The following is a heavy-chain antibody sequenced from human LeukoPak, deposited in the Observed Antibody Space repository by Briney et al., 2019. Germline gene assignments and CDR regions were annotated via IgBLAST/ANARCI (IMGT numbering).Heavy chain of an antibody. D-gene: IGHD3-16*02. Sequence: GGSLRLSCAASGFTFSSYSMNWVRQAPGKGLEWVSSINSDSSYIYYADSVKGRFTISRDNAKNLLYLQMNSLRAEDTAVYYCAKEGYDYVWGSYRWLDAFDIWGQGTMVTVSS. CDR1: GFTFSSYS. J-gene: IGHJ3*02. CDR2: INSDSSYI. V-gene: IGHV3-21*01. CDR3: AKEGYDYVWGSYRWLDAFDI.